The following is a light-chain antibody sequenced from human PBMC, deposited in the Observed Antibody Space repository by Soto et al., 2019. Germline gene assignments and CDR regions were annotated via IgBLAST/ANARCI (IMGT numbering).Light chain of an antibody. V-gene: IGKV3-20*01. Sequence: EIVLTQSPGTLSLSPGERATLSCRASQSVSTNLAWYQHKPGQAPRLLISGASSRATGIPDRFSGSGSGTDFTLTISRLEPEDFAVYYCQQYGSSPWTFGQGTKVDI. J-gene: IGKJ1*01. CDR3: QQYGSSPWT. CDR1: QSVSTN. CDR2: GAS.